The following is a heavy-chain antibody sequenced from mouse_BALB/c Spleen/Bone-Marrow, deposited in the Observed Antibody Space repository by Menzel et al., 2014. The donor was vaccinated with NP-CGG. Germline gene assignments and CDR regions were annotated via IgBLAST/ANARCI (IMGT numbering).Heavy chain of an antibody. Sequence: DVKLQESGPELVKPGASVKISCKASGYIFTDYNMHWVKQSHGKSLEWIGYIYPYNGGTGYNQKFKSKATLAVDNSSSTAYMGLRSLTSEDSAVYYCTRREYGNYGYAMDYWGQGTSVTVSS. CDR3: TRREYGNYGYAMDY. J-gene: IGHJ4*01. CDR2: IYPYNGGT. CDR1: GYIFTDYN. V-gene: IGHV1S29*02. D-gene: IGHD2-10*02.